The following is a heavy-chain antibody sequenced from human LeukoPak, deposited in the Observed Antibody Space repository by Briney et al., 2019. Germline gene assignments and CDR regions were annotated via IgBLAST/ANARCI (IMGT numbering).Heavy chain of an antibody. V-gene: IGHV4-59*01. CDR3: ARGGVYDFWSGSDGTFDY. CDR1: GGSISSYY. J-gene: IGHJ4*02. D-gene: IGHD3-3*01. CDR2: IYYSGST. Sequence: SETLYLTCTVSGGSISSYYWSWIRQPPGKGLEWIGYIYYSGSTNYNPSLKSRVTISVDTSKNQFSLKLSSVTAADTAVYYCARGGVYDFWSGSDGTFDYWGQGTLVTVSS.